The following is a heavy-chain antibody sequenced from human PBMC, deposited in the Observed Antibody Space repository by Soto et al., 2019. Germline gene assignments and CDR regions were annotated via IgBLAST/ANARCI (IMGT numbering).Heavy chain of an antibody. V-gene: IGHV3-23*01. CDR1: GFTFSSYA. Sequence: HPGGSLRLSCAASGFTFSSYAMSWVRQAPGKGLEWVSAISGSGGSTYYADSVKGRFTISRDNSKNTLYLQMNSLRAEDTAVYYCAKRKIMVRGGSWFDPWGQGTLVTVS. J-gene: IGHJ5*02. CDR3: AKRKIMVRGGSWFDP. D-gene: IGHD3-10*01. CDR2: ISGSGGST.